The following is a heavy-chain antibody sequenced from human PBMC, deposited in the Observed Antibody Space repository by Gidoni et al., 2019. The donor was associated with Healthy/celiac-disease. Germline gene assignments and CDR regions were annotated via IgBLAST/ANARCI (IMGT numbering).Heavy chain of an antibody. D-gene: IGHD6-19*01. CDR3: ARRSAVAGDYYGMDV. Sequence: EVQLVQSGAEVKKPGESLKISCKGSGYSFTSYWIGWVRQMPGKGLEWMGIIYPGDSDTRYSPSFQGQVTISADKSISTAYLQWSSLKASDTAMYYCARRSAVAGDYYGMDVWGQGTTVTVSS. CDR2: IYPGDSDT. V-gene: IGHV5-51*01. CDR1: GYSFTSYW. J-gene: IGHJ6*02.